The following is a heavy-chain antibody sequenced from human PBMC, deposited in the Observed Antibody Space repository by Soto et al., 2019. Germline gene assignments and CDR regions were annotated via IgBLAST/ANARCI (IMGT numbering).Heavy chain of an antibody. CDR3: AIGGTRDAFDI. V-gene: IGHV4-59*01. J-gene: IGHJ3*02. CDR1: GGSISSYY. CDR2: IYYSGST. D-gene: IGHD3-16*01. Sequence: QVQLQESGPGLVKPSETLSLTCTVSGGSISSYYWSWIRQPPGKGLEWIGYIYYSGSTNYNPSLKSRVTISVDTSKNQFSLKLSSVTAADTAVYYCAIGGTRDAFDIWGQGTMVTVSS.